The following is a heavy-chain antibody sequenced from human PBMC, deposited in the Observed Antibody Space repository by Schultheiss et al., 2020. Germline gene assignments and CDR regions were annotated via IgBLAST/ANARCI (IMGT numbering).Heavy chain of an antibody. CDR1: GFTFSSYA. V-gene: IGHV3-9*01. CDR3: ARRGSSWLYYYYMDV. Sequence: GGSLRLSCTASGFTFSSYAMSWVRQAPGKGLEWVSGISWNSVSIGYADSVKGRFTISRDNAKNSLYLQMNSLRAEDTAVYYCARRGSSWLYYYYMDVWGKGTTVTVSS. D-gene: IGHD6-13*01. CDR2: ISWNSVSI. J-gene: IGHJ6*03.